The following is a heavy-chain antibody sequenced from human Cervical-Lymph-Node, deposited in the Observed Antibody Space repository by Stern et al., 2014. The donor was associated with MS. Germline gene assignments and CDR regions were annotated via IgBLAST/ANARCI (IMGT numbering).Heavy chain of an antibody. J-gene: IGHJ5*02. V-gene: IGHV4-61*02. CDR1: GGSITSGNHY. D-gene: IGHD5/OR15-5a*01. CDR2: IYISGDA. Sequence: VQLVESGPGLVKPSQTLSLTCTVSGGSITSGNHYWSWIRQPAGKGLEWIGRIYISGDAKYNPSLKNRVTISIATSRDQFSLRLTSVTAADTAVYYCARGLGPFDPWGQGTLVTVAS. CDR3: ARGLGPFDP.